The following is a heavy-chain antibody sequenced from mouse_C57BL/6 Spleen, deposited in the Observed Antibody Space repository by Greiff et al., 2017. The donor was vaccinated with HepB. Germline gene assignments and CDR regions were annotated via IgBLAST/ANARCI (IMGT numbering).Heavy chain of an antibody. J-gene: IGHJ1*03. CDR3: ARDYGSSNWYFDV. V-gene: IGHV1-64*01. CDR2: IHPNSGST. Sequence: VQLQQSGAELVKPGASVKLSCKASGYTFTSYWLHWVKQRPGQGLEWIGMIHPNSGSTNYNEKFKSKATLTVDKSSSTAYMQLSSLTSEDSAVYYCARDYGSSNWYFDVWGTGTTVTVSS. D-gene: IGHD1-1*01. CDR1: GYTFTSYW.